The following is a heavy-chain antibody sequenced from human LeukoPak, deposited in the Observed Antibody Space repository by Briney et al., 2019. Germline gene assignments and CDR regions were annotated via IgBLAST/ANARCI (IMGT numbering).Heavy chain of an antibody. Sequence: GGSLRLSCAASGFIFSDYYMSWIRQAPGKGLEWVSYISSSSSYIYYADSVKGRFTISRDNAKNSLYLQMNSLRAEDTAVYYCARDTPPLYYYGSGSYYYFDYWGQGTLVTVSS. CDR1: GFIFSDYY. V-gene: IGHV3-11*06. CDR3: ARDTPPLYYYGSGSYYYFDY. CDR2: ISSSSSYI. D-gene: IGHD3-10*01. J-gene: IGHJ4*02.